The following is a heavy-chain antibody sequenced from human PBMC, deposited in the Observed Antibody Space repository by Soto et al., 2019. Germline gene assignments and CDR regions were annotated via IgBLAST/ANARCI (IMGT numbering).Heavy chain of an antibody. V-gene: IGHV1-18*01. CDR3: VMVDNYVTPTPQDV. CDR1: GYIFVNYG. CDR2: ISPYTGNT. J-gene: IGHJ6*02. Sequence: QVQLVQSGDEVKKPGASVKVSCKASGYIFVNYGIAWVRQAPGQGLEWMGWISPYTGNTHSASKVQGRLTMTTNTSTSTAYMDLGSLTSDDTAVYYCVMVDNYVTPTPQDVWGQGTTVTVSS. D-gene: IGHD3-16*01.